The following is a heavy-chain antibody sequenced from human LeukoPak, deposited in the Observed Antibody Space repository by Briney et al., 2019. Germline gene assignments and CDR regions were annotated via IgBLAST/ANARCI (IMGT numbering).Heavy chain of an antibody. D-gene: IGHD6-19*01. Sequence: PGGSLRLSCAASGFTFSSYWMSWVRQAPGKGLEWVANIKQDGSEKYYVDSVRGRSTISRDNAKNSLYLQMNSLRPEDTAVYYCARDGSSGWYWVDYWGQATLVTVSS. CDR1: GFTFSSYW. J-gene: IGHJ4*02. V-gene: IGHV3-7*01. CDR3: ARDGSSGWYWVDY. CDR2: IKQDGSEK.